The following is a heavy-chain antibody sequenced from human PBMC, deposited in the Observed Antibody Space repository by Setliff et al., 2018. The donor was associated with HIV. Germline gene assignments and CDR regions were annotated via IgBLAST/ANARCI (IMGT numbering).Heavy chain of an antibody. CDR1: GGSFSGSY. CDR2: INHSGSP. J-gene: IGHJ6*02. V-gene: IGHV4-34*01. CDR3: ARLGRNLRFLTV. D-gene: IGHD3-3*01. Sequence: LSLPCGVFGGSFSGSYWSWIRQSPGKGLEWIGEINHSGSPNYNPSLKSRVTISVDTSNNQFTLRLKSVTAADTAVYYCARLGRNLRFLTVWGQGTTVTVSS.